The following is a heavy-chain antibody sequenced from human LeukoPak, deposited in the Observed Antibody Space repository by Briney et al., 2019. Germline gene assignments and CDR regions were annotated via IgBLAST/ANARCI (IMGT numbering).Heavy chain of an antibody. CDR3: GRGDPDY. V-gene: IGHV3-7*01. CDR2: INQAGSDK. Sequence: GGSLRLSCAVSGFPFSTFWMNWVRQAPGKGLEWVANINQAGSDKYYVDSVKGRFTISRDNARSSLYLQMNSLRAEDTAVYYCGRGDPDYWGQGTLVTVSS. J-gene: IGHJ4*02. CDR1: GFPFSTFW.